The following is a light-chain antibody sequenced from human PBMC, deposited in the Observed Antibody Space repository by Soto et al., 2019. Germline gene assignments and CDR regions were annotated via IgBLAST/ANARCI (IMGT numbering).Light chain of an antibody. CDR3: QQRSNWLT. CDR1: QSVSSY. V-gene: IGKV3-11*01. Sequence: VVLTQSPATGSLSPGERATLSCRASQSVSSYLAWYQQKPGQAPRLLIYDASNRATGIPARFSGSGSGTDFTLTISSLEPEDFAVYYCQQRSNWLTFGGGTMVDIK. CDR2: DAS. J-gene: IGKJ4*01.